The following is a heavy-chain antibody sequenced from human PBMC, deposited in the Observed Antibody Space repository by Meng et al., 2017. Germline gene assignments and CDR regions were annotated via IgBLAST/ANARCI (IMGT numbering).Heavy chain of an antibody. D-gene: IGHD6-6*01. CDR2: INHSGST. Sequence: GQLRRGGGGRCKASVTLALASAVCCCSFSGYHWSWLRQPPGKGLEWIGEINHSGSTNYNPSLKSLDTISVDTSKNQFSLKLSSVTAADTAVYCCARRGIAARPFYYWGQGTLVTVSS. CDR1: CCSFSGYH. J-gene: IGHJ4*02. V-gene: IGHV4-34*01. CDR3: ARRGIAARPFYY.